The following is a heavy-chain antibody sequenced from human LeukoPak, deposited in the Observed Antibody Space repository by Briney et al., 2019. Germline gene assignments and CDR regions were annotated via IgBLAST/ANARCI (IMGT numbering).Heavy chain of an antibody. Sequence: ASVKVSCKASGYTFTSLDINWVRQAPGQGLEWMGWIXAXXGNTNYAXKLQGRVTMTTDTSTSTAYMELRSLRSDDTAVYYCAXXXPYDFWXGXXXXFXYWGQGTLVTVSS. CDR2: IXAXXGNT. J-gene: IGHJ4*02. D-gene: IGHD3-3*01. V-gene: IGHV1-18*01. CDR3: AXXXPYDFWXGXXXXFXY. CDR1: GYTFTSLD.